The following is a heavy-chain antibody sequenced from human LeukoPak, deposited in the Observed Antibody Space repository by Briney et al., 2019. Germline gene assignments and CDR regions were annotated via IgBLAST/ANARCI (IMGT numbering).Heavy chain of an antibody. CDR2: IRREGGEI. CDR1: GFSFSTSW. Sequence: GGSLRLSCAASGFSFSTSWMTWVRQAQGKGLEWVANIRREGGEIYYMDSMKGRFALSRDTAKNSLYLQMNSLRGEDTAVYYCVRDGDHWNDFDHWGQGTLVTVSS. J-gene: IGHJ4*02. D-gene: IGHD1-1*01. CDR3: VRDGDHWNDFDH. V-gene: IGHV3-7*01.